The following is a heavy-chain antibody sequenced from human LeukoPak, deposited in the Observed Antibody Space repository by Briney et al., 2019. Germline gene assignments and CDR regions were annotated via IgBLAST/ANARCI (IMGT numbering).Heavy chain of an antibody. Sequence: ASVKVSCKASGYSFTSYYMHWVRQAPGQGLEWMGFINPSGSSAAYAQKFQGRLTMTRDMFTSTDYMELTSLTSDDTAVYYCDRDNSVGETAWWFDPWGQGTLVTVSS. CDR1: GYSFTSYY. V-gene: IGHV1-46*01. J-gene: IGHJ5*02. CDR3: DRDNSVGETAWWFDP. D-gene: IGHD1-26*01. CDR2: INPSGSSA.